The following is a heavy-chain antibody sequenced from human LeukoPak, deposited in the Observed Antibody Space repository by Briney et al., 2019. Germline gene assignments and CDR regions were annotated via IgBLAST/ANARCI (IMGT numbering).Heavy chain of an antibody. J-gene: IGHJ4*02. Sequence: ASVKASCKASGYTFTNYAMSWVRQAPGQGLEWMGWTNTNTGNPAYAQGFTGRFVFSLDTSVSTAYLQISSLKAEDTAVYYCARGGRFYYDSGSYSTRYYFDFWGQGTLVTVSS. CDR1: GYTFTNYA. CDR3: ARGGRFYYDSGSYSTRYYFDF. V-gene: IGHV7-4-1*02. CDR2: TNTNTGNP. D-gene: IGHD3-10*01.